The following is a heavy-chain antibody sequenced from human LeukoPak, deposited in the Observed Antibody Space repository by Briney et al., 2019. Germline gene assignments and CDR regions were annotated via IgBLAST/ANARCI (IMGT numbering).Heavy chain of an antibody. CDR3: ARLNYYDSSGYYDAFDI. D-gene: IGHD3-22*01. V-gene: IGHV4-59*01. Sequence: PSETLSLTCTVSGGSISSYYWSWIRQPPGKGLEWIGYIYYSGSTNYNPSLKSRVTISVDTSKNQFSLKLSSVTAADTAVYYCARLNYYDSSGYYDAFDIWGQGTMVTVSS. CDR2: IYYSGST. J-gene: IGHJ3*02. CDR1: GGSISSYY.